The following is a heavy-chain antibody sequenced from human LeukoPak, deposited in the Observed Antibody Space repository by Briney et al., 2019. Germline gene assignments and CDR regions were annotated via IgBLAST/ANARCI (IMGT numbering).Heavy chain of an antibody. CDR2: IYSGGST. Sequence: TGGSLRLSCAASGFTFSSYGMHWVRQAPGKGLEWVSVIYSGGSTYYADSVKGRFTISRDNSKNTLYLQMNSLRAEDTAVYYCARDRKAIAAAGTYDDAFDIWGRGTMVTVSS. V-gene: IGHV3-66*01. CDR3: ARDRKAIAAAGTYDDAFDI. D-gene: IGHD6-13*01. CDR1: GFTFSSYG. J-gene: IGHJ3*02.